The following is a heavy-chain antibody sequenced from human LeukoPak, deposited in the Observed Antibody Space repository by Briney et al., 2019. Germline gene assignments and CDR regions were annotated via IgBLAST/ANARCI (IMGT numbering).Heavy chain of an antibody. D-gene: IGHD6-6*01. J-gene: IGHJ4*02. V-gene: IGHV4-34*01. CDR2: IYYSGST. CDR1: GGSFSGYY. Sequence: PSETLPLTCAVYGGSFSGYYWIWIRQPPGKGLEWIGSIYYSGSTYYNPSLKSRVTISVDTSKNQFSLKLSSVTAADTAVYYCASDLYSSSSVGYWGQGTLVTVSS. CDR3: ASDLYSSSSVGY.